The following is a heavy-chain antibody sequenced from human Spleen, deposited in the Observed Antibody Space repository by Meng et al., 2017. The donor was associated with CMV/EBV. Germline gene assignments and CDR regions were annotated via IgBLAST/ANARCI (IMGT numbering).Heavy chain of an antibody. CDR3: ARDVAVTAYFDS. Sequence: TDSDGYISSGGYYWSWIRQHPEKGLEWIGYIYYRGNTYYNPSLKSRVTISLDTSKNQFSLNLSSVTAADTAIYYCARDVAVTAYFDSWGQGTLVTVSS. D-gene: IGHD6-19*01. CDR1: DGYISSGGYY. V-gene: IGHV4-31*03. J-gene: IGHJ4*02. CDR2: IYYRGNT.